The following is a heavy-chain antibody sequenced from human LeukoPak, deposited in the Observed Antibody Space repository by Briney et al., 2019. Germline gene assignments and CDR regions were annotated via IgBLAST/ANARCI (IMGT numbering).Heavy chain of an antibody. D-gene: IGHD2-2*01. CDR2: ISGSSSTI. CDR3: AKDTDIVVAGGAFDI. Sequence: GGSLRLSCAASGFTFSSYSMNWVRQAPGKGLEWVSFISGSSSTIYYADSVKGRFTISRDNSKNTLYLKMDSLRAEDTAVYYCAKDTDIVVAGGAFDIWGQGTMVTVSS. CDR1: GFTFSSYS. V-gene: IGHV3-48*01. J-gene: IGHJ3*02.